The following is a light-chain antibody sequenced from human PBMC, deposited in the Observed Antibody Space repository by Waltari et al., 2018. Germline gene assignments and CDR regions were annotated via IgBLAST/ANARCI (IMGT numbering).Light chain of an antibody. J-gene: IGKJ1*01. CDR1: QSVNRA. Sequence: SCKASQSVNRAFAWYQQKPGQAPRLLIYGIFDRAAGTPDRFSGSGSGTDFSLTISRLEPEDFAVYYCQHYLRLPVTFGQGTRVEVK. V-gene: IGKV3-20*01. CDR3: QHYLRLPVT. CDR2: GIF.